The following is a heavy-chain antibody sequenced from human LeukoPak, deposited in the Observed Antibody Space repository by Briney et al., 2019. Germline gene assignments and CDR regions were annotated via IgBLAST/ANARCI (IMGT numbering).Heavy chain of an antibody. CDR1: GFTFSSYG. V-gene: IGHV3-30*03. CDR3: ASGDTGY. J-gene: IGHJ4*02. D-gene: IGHD5-18*01. Sequence: GRSLRLFCAASGFTFSSYGMHWVRQAPGKGLEWVAVISYDGSNKYYADSVKGRFTISRDNSKNTLYLQMNSLRAEDTAVYYCASGDTGYWGQGTLVTVSS. CDR2: ISYDGSNK.